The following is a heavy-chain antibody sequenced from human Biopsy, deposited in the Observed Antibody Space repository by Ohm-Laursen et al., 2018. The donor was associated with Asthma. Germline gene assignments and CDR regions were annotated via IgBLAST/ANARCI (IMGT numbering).Heavy chain of an antibody. J-gene: IGHJ4*02. Sequence: SLRLSCAASGFAVSRDHMFWVRQAPGKGLEWVSVIYSGGTSHTADPVRGRFTISRDYSKNTLHLQMHSLRAEDTAVYYCARGDSSNWSHYYFDYWGQGTLVTVSS. CDR1: GFAVSRDH. CDR3: ARGDSSNWSHYYFDY. V-gene: IGHV3-53*01. CDR2: IYSGGTS. D-gene: IGHD3-22*01.